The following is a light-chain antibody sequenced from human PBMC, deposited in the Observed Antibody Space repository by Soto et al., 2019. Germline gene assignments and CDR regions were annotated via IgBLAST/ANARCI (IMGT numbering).Light chain of an antibody. Sequence: DVQMTQSPSSLSAFVGDRVTITCRASKGIAPYLAWFQQKPGKVPKLLIYATSTLQSGVPSRFSGSGSGTEFTLTISSLQPEDVASYYCQKYKTAPLTFGRGTKVEIK. J-gene: IGKJ4*01. CDR2: ATS. CDR1: KGIAPY. V-gene: IGKV1-27*01. CDR3: QKYKTAPLT.